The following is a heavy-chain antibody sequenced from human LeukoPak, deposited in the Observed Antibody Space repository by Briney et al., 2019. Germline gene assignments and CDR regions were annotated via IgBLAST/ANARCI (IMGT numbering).Heavy chain of an antibody. CDR3: AKALGDYGDYPAAFDI. V-gene: IGHV3-23*01. J-gene: IGHJ3*02. Sequence: GGSLRLSCAASGFTFSSYAMSWVRQAPGKGLEWVSGISGSGGSTDYADSVKGRFTISRDNSKNTLYLQMDSLRAEDTAVYYCAKALGDYGDYPAAFDIWGQGTMVTVSS. D-gene: IGHD4-17*01. CDR1: GFTFSSYA. CDR2: ISGSGGST.